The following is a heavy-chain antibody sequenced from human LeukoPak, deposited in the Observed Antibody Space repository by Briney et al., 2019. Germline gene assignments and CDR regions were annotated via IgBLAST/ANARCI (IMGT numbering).Heavy chain of an antibody. CDR3: ARASWGGYYKGEIDY. CDR2: INWNGGST. CDR1: GFTFGDYW. D-gene: IGHD3-3*01. Sequence: GGSLRLSCAASGFTFGDYWMSWVRQAPGEGLEWVSCINWNGGSTGYEDSVKGRFTISRDNAKNSLYLQMNSLRAEDTALSYCARASWGGYYKGEIDYWGQGTLVTVSS. V-gene: IGHV3-20*04. J-gene: IGHJ4*02.